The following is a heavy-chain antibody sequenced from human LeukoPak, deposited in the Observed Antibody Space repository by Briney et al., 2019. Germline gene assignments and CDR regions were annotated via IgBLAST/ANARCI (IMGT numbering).Heavy chain of an antibody. J-gene: IGHJ6*02. CDR3: ATIGYQLPSGYYYYGMDV. Sequence: ASVKVSCKASGYTFTSYGIIWVRQAPGQGLEWMGWISAYNGNTNYAQTFQGRVTIPRDTSISTAYMELSRLRSDDTAVYYCATIGYQLPSGYYYYGMDVWGQGTTVTVSS. V-gene: IGHV1-18*01. D-gene: IGHD2-2*01. CDR2: ISAYNGNT. CDR1: GYTFTSYG.